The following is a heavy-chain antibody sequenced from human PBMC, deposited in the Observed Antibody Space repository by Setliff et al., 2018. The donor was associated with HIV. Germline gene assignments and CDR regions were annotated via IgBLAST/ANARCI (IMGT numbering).Heavy chain of an antibody. Sequence: LSLTCTVSGGFIRTYYWTWIRQSPGKGLEWIGHVSYSGSTNYNPSLKSRVTISVDTSKNHFSLNLNSVTAADTAIYYCARRRPPPSGMYSSYYMDVWGKGTAVTVSS. CDR2: VSYSGST. J-gene: IGHJ6*03. V-gene: IGHV4-59*08. CDR3: ARRRPPPSGMYSSYYMDV. CDR1: GGFIRTYY. D-gene: IGHD1-26*01.